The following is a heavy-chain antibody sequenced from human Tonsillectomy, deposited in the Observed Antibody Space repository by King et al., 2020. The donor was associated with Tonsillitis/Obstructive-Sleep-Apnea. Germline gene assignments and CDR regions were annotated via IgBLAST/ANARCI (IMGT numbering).Heavy chain of an antibody. V-gene: IGHV3-9*01. J-gene: IGHJ6*03. CDR3: AKDPSSSPYYYYYMDV. CDR1: GFTFDDYA. CDR2: ISWNSGSI. D-gene: IGHD6-6*01. Sequence: EVQLVESGGGLVQPGRSLRLSCAASGFTFDDYAMHWVRQAPGKGLEWVSGISWNSGSIHYADSVKGRFTISRDNAKNSLYLQMDSLRAEDTALYYCAKDPSSSPYYYYYMDVWGQGTTVTVSS.